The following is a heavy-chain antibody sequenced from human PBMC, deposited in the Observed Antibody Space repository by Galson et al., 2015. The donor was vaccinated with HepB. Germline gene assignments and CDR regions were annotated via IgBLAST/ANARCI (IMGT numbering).Heavy chain of an antibody. CDR3: VRYWTYDFWSGYFGAFDL. V-gene: IGHV3-64D*09. CDR1: GFTFTNHA. D-gene: IGHD3-3*01. CDR2: ISGNGHDT. J-gene: IGHJ3*01. Sequence: SLRLSCAASGFTFTNHAIHWVRQAPGKGLEYVSVISGNGHDTYYAESVKGRFSVSRDNSRNWLFLQMSSLRPEDTAVYYCVRYWTYDFWSGYFGAFDLWGQGTLVTVSS.